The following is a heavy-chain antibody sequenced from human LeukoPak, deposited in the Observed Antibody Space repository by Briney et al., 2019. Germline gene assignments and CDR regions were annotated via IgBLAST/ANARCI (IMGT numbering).Heavy chain of an antibody. V-gene: IGHV4-61*02. CDR2: IYTSGST. Sequence: SETLSLTCTVSGGSISSGSYYWSWIRQPAGKGLEWIGRIYTSGSTNYNPSLKSRVTISVDTSKNQFSLKLSSVTAADTAVYYCARGSVTAIYWYFDLWGRGTLVTVSS. J-gene: IGHJ2*01. D-gene: IGHD2-21*02. CDR1: GGSISSGSYY. CDR3: ARGSVTAIYWYFDL.